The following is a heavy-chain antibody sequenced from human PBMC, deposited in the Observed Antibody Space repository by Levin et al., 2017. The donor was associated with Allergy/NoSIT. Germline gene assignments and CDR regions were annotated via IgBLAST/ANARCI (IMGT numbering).Heavy chain of an antibody. CDR2: INPNSGGT. Sequence: ASVKVSCKASGYTFTGYYMHWVRQAPGQGLEWMGWINPNSGGTNYAQKFQGRVTMTRDTSISTAYMELSRLRSDDTAVYYCARDFTMVRGGNYWGQGTLVTVSS. V-gene: IGHV1-2*02. D-gene: IGHD3-10*01. J-gene: IGHJ4*02. CDR1: GYTFTGYY. CDR3: ARDFTMVRGGNY.